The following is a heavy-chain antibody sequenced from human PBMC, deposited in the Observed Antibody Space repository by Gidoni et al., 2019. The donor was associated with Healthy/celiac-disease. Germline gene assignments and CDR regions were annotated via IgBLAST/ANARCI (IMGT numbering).Heavy chain of an antibody. CDR1: GFPFSDYY. V-gene: IGHV3-11*06. D-gene: IGHD5-18*01. Sequence: QVQLVESGGGLVKPGGSLRLSCAAFGFPFSDYYISWIRKAPGKWLECVSYISSSSSYTNDADSVKCRFTISRDNAKNSLYLQMNSLRAEDTAVYYCARDRVDTAMVIFYGVSGMDVWGQGTTVTVSS. J-gene: IGHJ6*02. CDR2: ISSSSSYT. CDR3: ARDRVDTAMVIFYGVSGMDV.